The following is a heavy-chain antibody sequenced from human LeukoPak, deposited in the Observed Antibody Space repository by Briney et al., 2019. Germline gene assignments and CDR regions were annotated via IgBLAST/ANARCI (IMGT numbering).Heavy chain of an antibody. Sequence: GESLKISCKGSRYSFTSYWIGWVRQMPGKGLEWMGIIYPGDSDTRYSPSFQGQVTISADKSISAAYLQWSSLKASDTAMYYCARRYCTGTSCLDTWGQGTMVTVSS. CDR3: ARRYCTGTSCLDT. V-gene: IGHV5-51*01. J-gene: IGHJ3*02. CDR2: IYPGDSDT. CDR1: RYSFTSYW. D-gene: IGHD2-2*01.